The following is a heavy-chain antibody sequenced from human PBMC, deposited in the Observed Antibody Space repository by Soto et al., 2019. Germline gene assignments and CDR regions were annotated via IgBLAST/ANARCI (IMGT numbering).Heavy chain of an antibody. CDR1: GYTFTDHY. J-gene: IGHJ4*02. D-gene: IGHD3-10*01. V-gene: IGHV1-69-2*01. Sequence: WASVKVSCKISGYTFTDHYIHWLRQAPGKGPEWMGFIDPNDGEAVYADRLQDRVTLTADTSLDTVFMEVSSLRSEDTAVYYCASDLPGNMDPAFWGQGTQVTVSS. CDR2: IDPNDGEA. CDR3: ASDLPGNMDPAF.